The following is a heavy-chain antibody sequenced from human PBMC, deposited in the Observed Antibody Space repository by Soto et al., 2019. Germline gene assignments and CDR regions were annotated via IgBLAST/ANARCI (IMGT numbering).Heavy chain of an antibody. J-gene: IGHJ6*02. V-gene: IGHV1-2*04. CDR2: INPNSGGT. CDR3: ARDRRRHTGWKPAYYYAMDV. Sequence: ASVEVSCKASGYTFTGYYIHWVRQAPGQGLEWLGWINPNSGGTNYAQKFQGWVTMTRDTSISTAYMEMSRLRSDDTAVYFCARDRRRHTGWKPAYYYAMDVGGQWTTVTVS. CDR1: GYTFTGYY. D-gene: IGHD1-1*01.